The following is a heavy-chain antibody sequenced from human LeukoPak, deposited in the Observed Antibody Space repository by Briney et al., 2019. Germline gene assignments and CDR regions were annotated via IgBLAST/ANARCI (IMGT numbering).Heavy chain of an antibody. V-gene: IGHV4-39*01. D-gene: IGHD7-27*01. CDR3: ARLRTGERAFDI. J-gene: IGHJ3*02. CDR2: IYYSGST. CDR1: GGSISSSSYY. Sequence: PETLSLTCTVSGGSISSSSYYWGWIRQPPGKGLEWIGSIYYSGSTYYNPSLKSRVTISVDTSKNQFSLKLSSVTAADTAVYYCARLRTGERAFDIWGQGTMVTVSS.